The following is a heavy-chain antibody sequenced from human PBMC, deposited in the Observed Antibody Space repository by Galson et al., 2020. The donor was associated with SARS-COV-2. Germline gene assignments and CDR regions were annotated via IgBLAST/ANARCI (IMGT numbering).Heavy chain of an antibody. CDR3: ARDRSTYYDFWSGYGYGMDV. Sequence: SETLSLTCTVSGGSISSYYWSWIRQPPGKGLEWIGNLYHSGSTTYNPSLKSRVTTPVDTSKNQFSLKLSSVKAADTAVYYCARDRSTYYDFWSGYGYGMDVWGQGTTVTVSS. CDR1: GGSISSYY. V-gene: IGHV4-59*01. D-gene: IGHD3-3*01. J-gene: IGHJ6*02. CDR2: LYHSGST.